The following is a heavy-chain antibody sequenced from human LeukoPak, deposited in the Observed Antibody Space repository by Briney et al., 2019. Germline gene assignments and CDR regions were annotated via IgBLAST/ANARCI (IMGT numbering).Heavy chain of an antibody. CDR2: INHSGST. CDR3: ARDSSGERSSTSCYPNYYYYMDV. J-gene: IGHJ6*03. CDR1: GGSFSGYY. Sequence: SETLSLTCAVYGGSFSGYYWSWIRQPPGKGLEWIGEINHSGSTYYNPSLKSRVTISVDTSKNQFSLKLSSVTAADTAVYYCARDSSGERSSTSCYPNYYYYMDVWGKGTTVTVSS. D-gene: IGHD2-2*01. V-gene: IGHV4-34*01.